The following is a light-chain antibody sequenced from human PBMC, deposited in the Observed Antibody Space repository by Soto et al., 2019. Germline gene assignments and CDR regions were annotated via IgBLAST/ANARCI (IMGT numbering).Light chain of an antibody. CDR2: DVS. V-gene: IGLV2-14*03. J-gene: IGLJ1*01. Sequence: QSVLTQPASVSGSPGQSITLSCTGTGNDVGGYNYVSWYQQHPGKAPKVMIYDVSNRPSGVSNRFPGSKSGNTASLIISGLQAEDEADYYCISYTTSSTYVFGSGTKVTVL. CDR1: GNDVGGYNY. CDR3: ISYTTSSTYV.